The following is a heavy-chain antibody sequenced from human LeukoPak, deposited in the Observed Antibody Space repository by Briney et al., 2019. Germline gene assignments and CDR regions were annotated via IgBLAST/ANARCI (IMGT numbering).Heavy chain of an antibody. CDR2: INHSGST. J-gene: IGHJ2*01. CDR1: GGSFSGYY. V-gene: IGHV4-34*01. Sequence: PSETLSLTCAVYGGSFSGYYWSWIRQPPGKGLEWIGEINHSGSTNYNPSLKSRVTISVDTSKNQFSLKLSSVTAADTAVYYCAGGVARHWYFDLWGRGTLVTVSS. D-gene: IGHD2-15*01. CDR3: AGGVARHWYFDL.